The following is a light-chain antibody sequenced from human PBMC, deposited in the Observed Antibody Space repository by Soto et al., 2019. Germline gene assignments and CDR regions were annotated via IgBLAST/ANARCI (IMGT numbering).Light chain of an antibody. J-gene: IGKJ1*01. CDR2: KAS. V-gene: IGKV1-5*03. CDR1: QGIRND. CDR3: QHYNSYSEA. Sequence: DIRMTQSPSALSASVGDRVTITCRASQGIRNDLGWYQQKPGKAPKLLIYKASTLKSGVPSRFSGSGSGTEFTLTISSLQPGDFATYYCQHYNSYSEAFGQGTKVDIK.